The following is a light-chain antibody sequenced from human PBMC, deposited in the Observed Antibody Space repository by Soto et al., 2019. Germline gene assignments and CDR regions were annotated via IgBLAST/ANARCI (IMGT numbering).Light chain of an antibody. V-gene: IGLV1-40*01. CDR1: SSNIGAGYD. CDR2: DNS. J-gene: IGLJ2*01. Sequence: QAVVTQPPSVSGAPGQRVTISCTGSSSNIGAGYDVHWYQQLPGTAPKLLIFDNSNRPSGVPDRISGSRSGTSASLAITGLQAEDEADYYCQSYDSSLSGSVVFDGGTKLTVL. CDR3: QSYDSSLSGSVV.